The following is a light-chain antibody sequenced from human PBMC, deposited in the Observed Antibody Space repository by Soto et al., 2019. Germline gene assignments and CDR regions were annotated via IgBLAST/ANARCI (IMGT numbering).Light chain of an antibody. V-gene: IGLV2-8*01. CDR2: EVS. J-gene: IGLJ2*01. Sequence: QSALTQPPSASGSPGQSVTISCTGTSSDVGGYNYVSWYQQHPGKAPKLMISEVSKRPSGVPDRFSGSKSGNTASLTVSGTQAEHEADYYCRSFAGNNTLVVGGGTKLTV. CDR1: SSDVGGYNY. CDR3: RSFAGNNTLV.